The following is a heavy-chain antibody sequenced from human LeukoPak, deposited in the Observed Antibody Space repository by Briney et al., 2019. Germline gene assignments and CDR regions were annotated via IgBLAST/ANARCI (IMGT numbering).Heavy chain of an antibody. V-gene: IGHV4-61*02. CDR2: IYTSGST. CDR1: GGSISSGSYY. CDR3: ARGRVRVGERLTYYYYYMDV. Sequence: SETLSLTCTVSGGSISSGSYYWSWIRQPAGKGLEWIGRIYTSGSTNYNPSLKSRVTISVDTSKNQFSLKLSSVTAADTAVYYCARGRVRVGERLTYYYYYMDVWGKGTTVTVSS. J-gene: IGHJ6*03. D-gene: IGHD1-26*01.